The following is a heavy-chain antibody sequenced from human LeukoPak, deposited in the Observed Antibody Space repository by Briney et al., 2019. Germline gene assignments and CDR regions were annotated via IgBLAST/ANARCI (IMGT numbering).Heavy chain of an antibody. Sequence: GGSLRLSCAASGFTFSDYYMSWIRQAPGKGLEWVSYISSSGTTIYYADSVKGRFTISRDNSKNTLYLQMDSLRAEDTAVYYCAREEGIAAAFDYWGQGTLVTVSS. CDR2: ISSSGTTI. J-gene: IGHJ4*02. CDR3: AREEGIAAAFDY. V-gene: IGHV3-11*04. D-gene: IGHD6-13*01. CDR1: GFTFSDYY.